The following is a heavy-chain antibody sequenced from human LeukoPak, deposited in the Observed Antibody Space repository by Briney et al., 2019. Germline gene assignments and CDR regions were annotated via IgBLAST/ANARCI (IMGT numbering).Heavy chain of an antibody. CDR1: GFTFSSYE. V-gene: IGHV3-48*03. J-gene: IGHJ4*02. CDR3: AKTEPRIAAALFFDY. D-gene: IGHD6-13*01. CDR2: ISSSGGTI. Sequence: GGSLRLSCVASGFTFSSYEMNWVRQAPGKGLEWVSYISSSGGTIYYADSVKGRFTISRDNSKNTLYLQMNSLRAEDTAVYYCAKTEPRIAAALFFDYWGQGILVTVSS.